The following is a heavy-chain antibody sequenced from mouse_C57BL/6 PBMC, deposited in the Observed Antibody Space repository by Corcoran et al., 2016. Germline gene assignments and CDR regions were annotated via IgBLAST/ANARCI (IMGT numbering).Heavy chain of an antibody. Sequence: EVQLQQSGPELVKPGASVKISCKASGYTFTDYYMNWVKQSHGKSLEWIGDINPNNGGTSYNQKFKGKATLTVDKSSSTAYMELRSLTSEDSAVYYCARSAIYYYGTYAMDYWGQGTSVTVSA. J-gene: IGHJ4*01. CDR3: ARSAIYYYGTYAMDY. V-gene: IGHV1-26*01. CDR2: INPNNGGT. D-gene: IGHD1-1*01. CDR1: GYTFTDYY.